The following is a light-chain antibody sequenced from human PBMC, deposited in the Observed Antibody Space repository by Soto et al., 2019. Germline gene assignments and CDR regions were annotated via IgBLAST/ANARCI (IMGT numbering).Light chain of an antibody. V-gene: IGKV1-8*01. Sequence: AIRMTQSPSSLSASTGDSVTITCRASQGISSYLDWYQQKTGKAPKLLIYAASTLQSGVPSRFSGSGYGTDLTLTISSMQNEDFETYYCQQANSFPLTFGHGTRLEIK. CDR3: QQANSFPLT. CDR2: AAS. J-gene: IGKJ5*01. CDR1: QGISSY.